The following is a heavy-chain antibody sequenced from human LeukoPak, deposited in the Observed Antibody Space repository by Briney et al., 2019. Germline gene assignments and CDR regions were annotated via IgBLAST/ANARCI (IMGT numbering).Heavy chain of an antibody. CDR2: ISRSSGTM. V-gene: IGHV3-48*04. CDR3: ARDGDGSFDY. Sequence: GGSLRLSCAASGFSFSVYAMNWVRQAPGKGLEWISYISRSSGTMYYADSVKGRFTISRDNAKNSLYLQMNSLRAEDTAVYYCARDGDGSFDYWGQGALVTVSS. J-gene: IGHJ4*02. CDR1: GFSFSVYA.